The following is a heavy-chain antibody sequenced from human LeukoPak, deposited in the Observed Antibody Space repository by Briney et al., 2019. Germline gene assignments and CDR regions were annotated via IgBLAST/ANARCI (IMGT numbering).Heavy chain of an antibody. Sequence: GGSLRLSCAASGFTFSSYEMNWVRQAPGRGLGWVSYISSSGSTIYYADSVKGRFTISRDNAKNSLYLQMNSLRAEDTAVYYCAELGITMIGGVWGKGTTVTISS. CDR3: AELGITMIGGV. V-gene: IGHV3-48*03. CDR1: GFTFSSYE. CDR2: ISSSGSTI. J-gene: IGHJ6*04. D-gene: IGHD3-10*02.